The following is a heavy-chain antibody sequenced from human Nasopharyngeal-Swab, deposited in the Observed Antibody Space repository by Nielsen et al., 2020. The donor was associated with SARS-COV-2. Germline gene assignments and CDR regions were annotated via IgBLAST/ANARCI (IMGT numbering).Heavy chain of an antibody. CDR3: ARDRERGGRVGAFDI. D-gene: IGHD1-26*01. J-gene: IGHJ3*02. CDR2: INHSGST. Sequence: WIRQPPGKGLEWIGEINHSGSTNYNPSLKSRVTISVDTSKNQFSLKLSSVTAADTAVYYCARDRERGGRVGAFDIWGQGTMVTVSS. V-gene: IGHV4-34*01.